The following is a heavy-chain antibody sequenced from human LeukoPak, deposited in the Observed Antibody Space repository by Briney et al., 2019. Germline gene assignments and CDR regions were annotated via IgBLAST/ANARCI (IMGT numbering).Heavy chain of an antibody. J-gene: IGHJ6*02. CDR3: ARMRAYADTGSGYCSGGSCYIYYYYGMDV. CDR1: GFSLSTSGMC. Sequence: SGPALVKPTQTLTLTCTFSGFSLSTSGMCVSWIRQPPGKALEWLARIVWDVDKYYSTSLKTRLTISKDTSKNQVVLTMTNMDPVDTATYYCARMRAYADTGSGYCSGGSCYIYYYYGMDVWGQGTTVTVSS. CDR2: IVWDVDK. D-gene: IGHD2-15*01. V-gene: IGHV2-70*11.